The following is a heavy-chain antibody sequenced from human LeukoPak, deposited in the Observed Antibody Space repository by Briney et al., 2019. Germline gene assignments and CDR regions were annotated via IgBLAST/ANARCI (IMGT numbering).Heavy chain of an antibody. V-gene: IGHV3-21*01. D-gene: IGHD1-7*01. CDR3: ARRYNWNFHYYGMDV. Sequence: GGSLRLSCAASGFTFSSYAMSWVRQAPGKGLEWVSSISSSSSYIYYADSVKGRFTISRDNAKNSLYLQMNSLRAEDTAVYYCARRYNWNFHYYGMDVWGQGTTVTVSS. CDR1: GFTFSSYA. J-gene: IGHJ6*02. CDR2: ISSSSSYI.